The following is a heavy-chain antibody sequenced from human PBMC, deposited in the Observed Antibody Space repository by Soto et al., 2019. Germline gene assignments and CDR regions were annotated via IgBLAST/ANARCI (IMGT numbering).Heavy chain of an antibody. CDR2: TYYRSKWYN. J-gene: IGHJ6*02. CDR1: GDSVSSNSAA. D-gene: IGHD6-13*01. CDR3: ARAPRQSSSWYYLYYYGMDV. Sequence: SQTLSLTCAISGDSVSSNSAALNLSMQSPSRGLEWLGRTYYRSKWYNDYAVSVKSRITINPDTSKNQFSLQLNSVTPEDTAVYYCARAPRQSSSWYYLYYYGMDVWGQGTTVTVSS. V-gene: IGHV6-1*01.